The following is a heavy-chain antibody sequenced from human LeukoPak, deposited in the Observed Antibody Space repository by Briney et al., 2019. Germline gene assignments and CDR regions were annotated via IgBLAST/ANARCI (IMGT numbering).Heavy chain of an antibody. CDR3: ARTLGRWLQNYFDY. J-gene: IGHJ4*02. CDR2: ISYDGSNK. Sequence: PGRSLRLSCAASGFTFSSYAMHWVRQAPGKGLEWVAVISYDGSNKYYADSVKGRFTISRDNSKNTLYLQTNSLRAEDTAVYYCARTLGRWLQNYFDYWGQGTLVTVSS. D-gene: IGHD5-24*01. V-gene: IGHV3-30*14. CDR1: GFTFSSYA.